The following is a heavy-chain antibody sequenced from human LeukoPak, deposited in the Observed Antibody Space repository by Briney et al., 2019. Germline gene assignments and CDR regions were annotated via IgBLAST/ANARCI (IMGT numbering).Heavy chain of an antibody. CDR3: SKWLEGARPDFDF. Sequence: GGSLRLSCAASGFKFGSFGMHWVRQAPGKGLEWVAVISYDGSYTFYPDSVKGRLTISRDNSKHTLVLQMSSLRAEDTAVYYCSKWLEGARPDFDFWGQGTLVTVSS. D-gene: IGHD6-19*01. J-gene: IGHJ4*02. CDR1: GFKFGSFG. V-gene: IGHV3-30*18. CDR2: ISYDGSYT.